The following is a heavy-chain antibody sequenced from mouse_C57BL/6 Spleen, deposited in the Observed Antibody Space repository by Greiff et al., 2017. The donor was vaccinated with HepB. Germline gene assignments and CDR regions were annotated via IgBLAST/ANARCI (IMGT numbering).Heavy chain of an antibody. CDR2: IRSKSSNYAT. CDR3: VRVPGIYYGNYYAMDY. V-gene: IGHV10-3*01. J-gene: IGHJ4*01. CDR1: GFTFNTYA. Sequence: EVQLVESGGGLVQPKGSLKLSCAASGFTFNTYAMHWVRQAPGKGLEWVARIRSKSSNYATYYADSVKDRFTISRDDSQSMLYLQMNNLKTEDTAMYYCVRVPGIYYGNYYAMDYWGQGTSVTVSS. D-gene: IGHD2-1*01.